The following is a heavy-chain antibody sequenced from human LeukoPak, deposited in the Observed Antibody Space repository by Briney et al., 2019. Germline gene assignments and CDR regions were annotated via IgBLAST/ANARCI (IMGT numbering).Heavy chain of an antibody. CDR2: IIPIFGTA. CDR3: ARSTYGDYVYAFDI. Sequence: SVKVSCKASGGTFSSYAISWVRQAPGQGLEWMGGIIPIFGTANYVQKFQGRVTITTDESTSTAYMELSSLRSEDTAVYYCARSTYGDYVYAFDIWGQGTMVTVSS. CDR1: GGTFSSYA. J-gene: IGHJ3*02. D-gene: IGHD4-17*01. V-gene: IGHV1-69*05.